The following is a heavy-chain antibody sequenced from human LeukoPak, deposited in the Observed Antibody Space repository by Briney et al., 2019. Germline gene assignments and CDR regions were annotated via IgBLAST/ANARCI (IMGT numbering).Heavy chain of an antibody. J-gene: IGHJ4*02. CDR2: ISAYNGNT. Sequence: ASVKVSCKASGYTFTSYGISGVRQAPGQGLEWMGWISAYNGNTNYAQKLQGRVTMTTDTSTSTAYMELRSLRSDDTAVYYCARDPHYGGNVDYWGQGTLVTVSS. V-gene: IGHV1-18*01. CDR3: ARDPHYGGNVDY. CDR1: GYTFTSYG. D-gene: IGHD4-23*01.